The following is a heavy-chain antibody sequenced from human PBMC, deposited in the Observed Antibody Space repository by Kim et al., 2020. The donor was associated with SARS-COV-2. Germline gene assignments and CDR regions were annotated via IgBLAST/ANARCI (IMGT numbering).Heavy chain of an antibody. CDR1: GYSFTSYW. V-gene: IGHV5-10-1*01. J-gene: IGHJ6*02. CDR3: ATSRDNQYSSGWYGRDYYYYGMDV. CDR2: IDPSDSYT. D-gene: IGHD6-19*01. Sequence: GESLKISCKGSGYSFTSYWISWVRQMPGKGLEWMGRIDPSDSYTNYSPSFQGHVTISADKSISTAYLQWSSLKASDTAMYYCATSRDNQYSSGWYGRDYYYYGMDVWGQGTTVTVSS.